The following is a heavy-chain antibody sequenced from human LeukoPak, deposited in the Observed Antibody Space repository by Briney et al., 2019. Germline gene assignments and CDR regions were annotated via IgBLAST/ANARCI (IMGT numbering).Heavy chain of an antibody. D-gene: IGHD3-10*01. J-gene: IGHJ4*02. V-gene: IGHV4-38-2*01. CDR1: GYSISTDYH. Sequence: SETLSLTCAVSGYSISTDYHWGWSRPPPGKGEGGIGSIHNSGSTYYNPSLKRGVTISLDTSNIQVSLKLNSVTAADTAVYYCASDRSYYTFDYWGQGTLVTVSA. CDR2: IHNSGST. CDR3: ASDRSYYTFDY.